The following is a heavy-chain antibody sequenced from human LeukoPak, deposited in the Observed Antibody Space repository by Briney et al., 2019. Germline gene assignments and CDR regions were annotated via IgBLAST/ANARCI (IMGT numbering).Heavy chain of an antibody. J-gene: IGHJ4*02. Sequence: NPGGSLRLSCAASGFTFSNAWMSWVRQAPGRGLEWVGRIKSKTDGGTTDYAAPVKGRFTISRDDSKNTLYLQMNSLKTEDTAVYYCTTSPYYDSSAFDYWGQGTLVTVSS. V-gene: IGHV3-15*01. CDR2: IKSKTDGGTT. CDR1: GFTFSNAW. CDR3: TTSPYYDSSAFDY. D-gene: IGHD3-22*01.